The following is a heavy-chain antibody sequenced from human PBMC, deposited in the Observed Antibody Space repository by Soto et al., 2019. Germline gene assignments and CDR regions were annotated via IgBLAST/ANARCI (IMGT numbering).Heavy chain of an antibody. CDR1: AGSISGGDIY. V-gene: IGHV4-31*01. J-gene: IGHJ6*02. Sequence: PSGTLSLTCTVSAGSISGGDIYWTGLRQVPGKGLEGIVYSYGSRKIGYSPSLKSPVIITLDTSDIQSSLKLKSVTAADTAVYCCARGRDGYCSNSRWYATFYGMDVWGHGTTVTVSS. CDR3: ARGRDGYCSNSRWYATFYGMDV. CDR2: SYGSRKI. D-gene: IGHD2-2*03.